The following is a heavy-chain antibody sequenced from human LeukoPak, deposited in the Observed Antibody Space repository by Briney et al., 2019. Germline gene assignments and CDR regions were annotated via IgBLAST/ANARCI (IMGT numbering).Heavy chain of an antibody. CDR3: ARRFTHGRSRLRDNWFGP. CDR2: NNTNTGNP. Sequence: ASVKVSCKASGYTFTSYAMNWVRQAPGQGLDWMGWNNTNTGNPTYAQGFTGRFVFSLDTSVSTAYLQISSLKAEDTAVYYCARRFTHGRSRLRDNWFGPWGQGTLVTVSS. CDR1: GYTFTSYA. D-gene: IGHD5-12*01. V-gene: IGHV7-4-1*02. J-gene: IGHJ5*02.